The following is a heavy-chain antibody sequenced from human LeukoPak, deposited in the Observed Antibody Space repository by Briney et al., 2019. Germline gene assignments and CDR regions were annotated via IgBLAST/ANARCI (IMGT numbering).Heavy chain of an antibody. Sequence: GGSLRLSCAASGFTFSSYAMSWVRQAPGKGLEWVSAISGSGSSTYYADSVKGRFTISRDNSKNTLYLQMNSLRAEDTAVYYCKVWFGESRMDVWGQGTTVTVSS. J-gene: IGHJ6*02. V-gene: IGHV3-23*01. D-gene: IGHD3-10*01. CDR2: ISGSGSST. CDR3: KVWFGESRMDV. CDR1: GFTFSSYA.